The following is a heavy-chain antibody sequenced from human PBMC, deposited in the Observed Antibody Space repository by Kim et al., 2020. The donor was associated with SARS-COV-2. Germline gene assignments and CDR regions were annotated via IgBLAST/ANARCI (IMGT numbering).Heavy chain of an antibody. CDR3: AREGNYYDSSGYFYYFDY. Sequence: SETLSLTCTVSGGSISSYYWSWIRQPPGKGLEWIGYIYYSGSTNYNPSLKSRVTISVDTSKNQFSLKLSSVTAADTAVYYCAREGNYYDSSGYFYYFDYWGQGTLVTVSS. D-gene: IGHD3-22*01. J-gene: IGHJ4*02. V-gene: IGHV4-59*01. CDR1: GGSISSYY. CDR2: IYYSGST.